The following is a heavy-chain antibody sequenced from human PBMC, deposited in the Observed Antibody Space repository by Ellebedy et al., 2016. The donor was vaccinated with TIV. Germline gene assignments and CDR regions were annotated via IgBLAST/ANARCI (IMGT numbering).Heavy chain of an antibody. J-gene: IGHJ4*02. CDR2: IYPSDSDT. CDR1: GYSFTDYW. D-gene: IGHD2-21*02. Sequence: GGSLRLSXRASGYSFTDYWIGWVRQLPGKGLEWTGIIYPSDSDTKYSPSFQGQVTISADRSISTAYLEWSSLRASDTAMYYCARHLLDGSDYFWGQGTLVTVSS. CDR3: ARHLLDGSDYF. V-gene: IGHV5-51*01.